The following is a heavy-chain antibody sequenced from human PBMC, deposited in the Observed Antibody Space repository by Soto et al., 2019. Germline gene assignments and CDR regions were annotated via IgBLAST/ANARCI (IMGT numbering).Heavy chain of an antibody. CDR3: TRVRFFPTIPKPCMDV. J-gene: IGHJ6*02. Sequence: PGGSLRLSCAASGFTFSDHYMDWVRQAPGKDLEWVGRIRNKANFYATEYAASVKGRFSISRDDSKDSLYLQMNRLKIEDTAIYYCTRVRFFPTIPKPCMDVWRQGTTVTVSS. D-gene: IGHD2-2*01. CDR2: IRNKANFYAT. V-gene: IGHV3-72*01. CDR1: GFTFSDHY.